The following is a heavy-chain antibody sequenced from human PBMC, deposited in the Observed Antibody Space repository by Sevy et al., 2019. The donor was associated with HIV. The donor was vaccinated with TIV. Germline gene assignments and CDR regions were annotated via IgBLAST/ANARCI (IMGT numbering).Heavy chain of an antibody. CDR1: GFAFSNYYA. V-gene: IGHV3-30-3*01. CDR2: ISYDGSDT. D-gene: IGHD1-7*01. Sequence: GGSLRLSCAASGFAFSNYYAMHWVRQAPGKGLEWVALISYDGSDTYYADSVKGRVTASRDNFKNTRFLQMNSLTTEDTAVYYCARPRANYANHYFVYAMDVWGQGTTVTVSS. CDR3: ARPRANYANHYFVYAMDV. J-gene: IGHJ6*02.